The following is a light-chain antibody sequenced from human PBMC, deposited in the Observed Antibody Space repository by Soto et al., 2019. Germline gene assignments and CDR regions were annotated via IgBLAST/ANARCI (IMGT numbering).Light chain of an antibody. CDR1: SSDVGAYNY. J-gene: IGLJ1*01. CDR2: DVS. CDR3: NSYTSTSTHV. Sequence: QSALTQRASVSGSPGQSITISCTGTSSDVGAYNYVSWYQQHPGKVPKLLIYDVSYRPSGVSDRFSGSKSGNTASLTISGLQAEDEADYYCNSYTSTSTHVFGNGTKLTVL. V-gene: IGLV2-14*03.